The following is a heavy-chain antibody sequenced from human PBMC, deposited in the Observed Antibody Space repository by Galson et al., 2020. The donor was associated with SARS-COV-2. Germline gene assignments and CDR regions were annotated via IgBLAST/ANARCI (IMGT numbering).Heavy chain of an antibody. Sequence: GGSLRLSCAASGFTFSSYGMHWVRQAPGKGLEWVAVISYDGSNKYYADSVKGRFTISRDNSKNTLYLQMNSLRAEDTAVYYCANALRPIVVGEGLDYWGQGTLVTVSS. CDR1: GFTFSSYG. V-gene: IGHV3-30*18. D-gene: IGHD3-22*01. J-gene: IGHJ4*02. CDR3: ANALRPIVVGEGLDY. CDR2: ISYDGSNK.